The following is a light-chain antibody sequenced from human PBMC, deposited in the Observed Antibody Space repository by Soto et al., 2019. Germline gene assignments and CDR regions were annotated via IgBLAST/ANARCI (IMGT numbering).Light chain of an antibody. V-gene: IGLV4-60*02. CDR1: SGHSSYI. J-gene: IGLJ2*01. CDR3: ETWDINTHVV. Sequence: QSVLIQSSSASASLGSSVKLTCTLSSGHSSYIIAWHQQQPGKAPRYLMKLEGSGSYNKGSGVPDRFSGSSSGADRYLTISNLQFEDEADYYCETWDINTHVVFGGGTQLTVL. CDR2: LEGSGSY.